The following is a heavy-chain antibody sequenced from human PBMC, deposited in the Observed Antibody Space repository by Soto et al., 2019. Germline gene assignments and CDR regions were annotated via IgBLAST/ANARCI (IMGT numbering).Heavy chain of an antibody. J-gene: IGHJ6*03. D-gene: IGHD2-2*01. CDR3: AREGYCSSSMCDGGYYYMDF. V-gene: IGHV1-18*01. Sequence: QVQLVQSGGEVKNPGASVKVSCKAFGYTLTNYGISWVRQAPGQGLEWMGWISAYNGHANYAQKFQGRVRLTTDRPTNTPYMELRSLGSDDTAEYYCAREGYCSSSMCDGGYYYMDFWGKGTTVTVS. CDR2: ISAYNGHA. CDR1: GYTLTNYG.